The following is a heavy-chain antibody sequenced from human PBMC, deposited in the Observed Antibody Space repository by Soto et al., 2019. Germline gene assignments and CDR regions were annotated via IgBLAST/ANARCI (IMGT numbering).Heavy chain of an antibody. CDR3: AREGRYSSSSTYYYDSSGYHYPNYFDY. V-gene: IGHV1-69*13. D-gene: IGHD3-22*01. J-gene: IGHJ4*02. CDR1: GGTFSSYA. Sequence: ASVKVSCKASGGTFSSYAISWVRQAPGQGLEWMGGIIPIFGTANYAQKFQGRVTITADESTSTAYMELSSLRSEDTAVYYCAREGRYSSSSTYYYDSSGYHYPNYFDYWGQGTLVTVSS. CDR2: IIPIFGTA.